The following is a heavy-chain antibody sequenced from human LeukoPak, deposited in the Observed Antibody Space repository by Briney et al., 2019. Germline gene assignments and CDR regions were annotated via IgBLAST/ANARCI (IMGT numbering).Heavy chain of an antibody. J-gene: IGHJ4*02. CDR1: GFTFSSYA. V-gene: IGHV3-23*01. CDR2: ISSSGGLI. Sequence: TGGSLRLSCAASGFTFSSYAMSWVRQAPGKGLEWVSVISSSGGLIYYADSVKGRFTISRDNSKNTLYLQVNSLRADDTAVYYCAKAAERYGGYSHFDYWGQGTLVTVSS. CDR3: AKAAERYGGYSHFDY. D-gene: IGHD5-12*01.